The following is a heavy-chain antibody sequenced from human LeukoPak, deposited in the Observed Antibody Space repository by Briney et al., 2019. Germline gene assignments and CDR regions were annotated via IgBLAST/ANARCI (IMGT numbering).Heavy chain of an antibody. D-gene: IGHD2/OR15-2a*01. CDR3: ARRLYIVRGAFDI. CDR2: INWNGGST. Sequence: GGSLRLSCAASGFTFDDYGMSWVRQAPGKGLEWVSGINWNGGSTGYADSVKGRFTISRDNSKNTVHLQMNNLRAEDTAMYFCARRLYIVRGAFDIWGQGTMVTVSS. J-gene: IGHJ3*02. CDR1: GFTFDDYG. V-gene: IGHV3-20*04.